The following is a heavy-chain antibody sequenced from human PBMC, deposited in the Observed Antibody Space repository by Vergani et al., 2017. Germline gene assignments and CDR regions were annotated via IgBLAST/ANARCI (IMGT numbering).Heavy chain of an antibody. CDR2: IYYSGST. Sequence: QVQLQESGPGLVKPSETLSLTCTVSGGSISSYYWSWIRQPPGKGLEWIGDIYYSGSTNYNPSLKSRVTISVDTSKNQFSLKLSSVTAADTAVYYCARSSPLGAFDIWGQGTMVTVSS. V-gene: IGHV4-59*01. CDR3: ARSSPLGAFDI. D-gene: IGHD6-6*01. CDR1: GGSISSYY. J-gene: IGHJ3*02.